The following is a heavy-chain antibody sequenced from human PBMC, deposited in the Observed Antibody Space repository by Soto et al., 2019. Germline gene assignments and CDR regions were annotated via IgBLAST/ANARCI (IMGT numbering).Heavy chain of an antibody. D-gene: IGHD3-3*02. CDR1: GGTFSSYA. J-gene: IGHJ3*02. CDR3: ASSSHFWSGYRDNAFDI. Sequence: GASVKVSCKASGGTFSSYAISWVRQAPGQGLEWMGGIIPIFGTANYAQKFQGRVTITADESTSTAYMELSSLRSEDTAVYYCASSSHFWSGYRDNAFDIWGQGTMVTVSS. CDR2: IIPIFGTA. V-gene: IGHV1-69*13.